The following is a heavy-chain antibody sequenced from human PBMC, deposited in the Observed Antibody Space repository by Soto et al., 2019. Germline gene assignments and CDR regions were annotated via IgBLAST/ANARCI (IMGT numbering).Heavy chain of an antibody. CDR3: ARDIHPQWLTSYFFDF. CDR1: GFTFSSYS. V-gene: IGHV3-30-3*01. Sequence: QVQLVESGGGVVQPGRSLRLSCAASGFTFSSYSMNWVRQAPGKGLEWVTVISFEGNNKYYADSVKGRFTISRDDSNNTLYLQMNTLRAEDTAVYYCARDIHPQWLTSYFFDFWGQGTLVTVSS. J-gene: IGHJ4*02. D-gene: IGHD6-19*01. CDR2: ISFEGNNK.